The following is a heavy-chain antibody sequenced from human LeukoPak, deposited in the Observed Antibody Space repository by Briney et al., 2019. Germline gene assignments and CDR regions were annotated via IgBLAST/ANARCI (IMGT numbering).Heavy chain of an antibody. CDR2: IYYSGST. D-gene: IGHD3-10*01. CDR3: ARQLPTNTYYYGSGEFDP. Sequence: SETLPLTCTVSGGSISSSSYYWGWLRQPPGKGLEWIGSIYYSGSTYYNPSLKSRVTISVDKSKNQSSLKLSSVTAADTAVYYCARQLPTNTYYYGSGEFDPWGQGTLVTVSS. J-gene: IGHJ5*02. V-gene: IGHV4-39*01. CDR1: GGSISSSSYY.